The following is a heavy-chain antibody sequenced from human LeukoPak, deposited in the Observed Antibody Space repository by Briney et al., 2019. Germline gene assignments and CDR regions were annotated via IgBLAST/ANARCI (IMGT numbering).Heavy chain of an antibody. CDR2: ISASNGNT. CDR3: AKGSSDSWYSALEY. D-gene: IGHD3-22*01. V-gene: IGHV3-23*01. CDR1: GFTFSSYA. J-gene: IGHJ4*02. Sequence: GGSLRLSCAGSGFTFSSYAMTWVRQAPGKGLKWVSGISASNGNTYHADSVKGRFTISRDNSKGTLYLQMNSLRVEDTAVYYCAKGSSDSWYSALEYWGQGTWSPSPQ.